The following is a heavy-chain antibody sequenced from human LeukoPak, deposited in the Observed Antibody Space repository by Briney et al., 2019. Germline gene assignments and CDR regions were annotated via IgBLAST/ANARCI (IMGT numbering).Heavy chain of an antibody. V-gene: IGHV1-18*01. D-gene: IGHD2-8*01. Sequence: GASVKVSCKTSGYTFNTYDISWLRQAPGQGLEWMGWISPYYGNTNYVQKLQGRVTVTTDTSTSTAYMELRSLRSDDTAVYYCTRTVLDCANGVCYDYWGQGTLVTVSS. J-gene: IGHJ4*02. CDR2: ISPYYGNT. CDR1: GYTFNTYD. CDR3: TRTVLDCANGVCYDY.